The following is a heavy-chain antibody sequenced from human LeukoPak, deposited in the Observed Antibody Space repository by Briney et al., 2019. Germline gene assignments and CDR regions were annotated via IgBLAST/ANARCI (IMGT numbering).Heavy chain of an antibody. CDR3: ARSVWPEDY. Sequence: PGGSLRLSCAASGFTFSSYWVSWVRQAPGKGLEWVANIEKDGSDKYYVDSVKGRFTISRDNAKNSVYLQMNSLRAEDSAVYYGARSVWPEDYWGQGTLVTVSS. D-gene: IGHD2-21*01. J-gene: IGHJ4*02. V-gene: IGHV3-7*01. CDR2: IEKDGSDK. CDR1: GFTFSSYW.